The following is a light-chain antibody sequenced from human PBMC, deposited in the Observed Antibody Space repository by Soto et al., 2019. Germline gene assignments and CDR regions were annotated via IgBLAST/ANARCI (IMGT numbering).Light chain of an antibody. Sequence: QSALTQPASVSGSPGQSITLSCTGTISDVGAYNYVSWYQHHPGKAPELMIYEVSNRPSGVSNRFSGSKSGNTASLTISGLQAEDEADYYCSSYTTSTTLIFGGGTKLTVL. CDR1: ISDVGAYNY. V-gene: IGLV2-14*01. CDR3: SSYTTSTTLI. J-gene: IGLJ2*01. CDR2: EVS.